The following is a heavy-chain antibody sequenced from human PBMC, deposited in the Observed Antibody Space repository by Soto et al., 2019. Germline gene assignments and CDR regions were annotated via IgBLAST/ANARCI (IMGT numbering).Heavy chain of an antibody. CDR1: RDSFTADY. D-gene: IGHD1-20*01. V-gene: IGHV1-2*02. Sequence: SAQVSFRASRDSFTADYVHWVRQAPGQGLEWMGWINPNSGGTNYAQKFQGRVTMTRDTSISTAYMELSRLRSDDTAVYYCAKSITGTTLITWGQGTLVTVSS. CDR2: INPNSGGT. J-gene: IGHJ5*02. CDR3: AKSITGTTLIT.